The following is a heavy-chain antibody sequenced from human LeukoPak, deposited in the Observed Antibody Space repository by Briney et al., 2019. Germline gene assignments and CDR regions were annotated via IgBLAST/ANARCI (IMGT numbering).Heavy chain of an antibody. Sequence: PSETLSLTCTVSGGSISSYYWSWIRQPPGKGLEWIGYIYYSGSTNYNPSLKSRVTISVDTSKNQFSLKVSSVTATDTDVYYCARQATTGTNLNWFDPWGQGTLVTVSS. CDR3: ARQATTGTNLNWFDP. V-gene: IGHV4-59*01. D-gene: IGHD1-1*01. J-gene: IGHJ5*02. CDR2: IYYSGST. CDR1: GGSISSYY.